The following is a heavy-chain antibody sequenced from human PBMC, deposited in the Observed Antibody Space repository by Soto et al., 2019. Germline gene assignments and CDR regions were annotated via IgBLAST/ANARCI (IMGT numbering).Heavy chain of an antibody. CDR3: TARRDWTAVDPLEY. J-gene: IGHJ4*02. D-gene: IGHD5-18*01. CDR2: ISYDGSNK. V-gene: IGHV3-30-3*01. Sequence: GGSLRLSCAASGVTFSSYAMHWVRQAPGKGLEWVAVISYDGSNKYYADSVKGRFTISRDNSKNTLYLQMNSLRAEDTAVYYCTARRDWTAVDPLEYWGLGTLVTVSS. CDR1: GVTFSSYA.